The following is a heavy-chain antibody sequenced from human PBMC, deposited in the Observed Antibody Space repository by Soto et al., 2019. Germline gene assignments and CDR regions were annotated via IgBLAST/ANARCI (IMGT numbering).Heavy chain of an antibody. V-gene: IGHV4-34*01. Sequence: QVQLQQWGAGLLKPSETLSLTCAVYGGFVSSGSYYWSWIRQPPGKGLEWIGEMSHRGGTHFNPYLKSRVTRSVDTSNNQFSLTMSSVTAADTALYYCARVERGTATTVVDAFDIWGQGTMVTVSS. J-gene: IGHJ3*02. CDR3: ARVERGTATTVVDAFDI. CDR1: GGFVSSGSYY. CDR2: MSHRGGT. D-gene: IGHD1-1*01.